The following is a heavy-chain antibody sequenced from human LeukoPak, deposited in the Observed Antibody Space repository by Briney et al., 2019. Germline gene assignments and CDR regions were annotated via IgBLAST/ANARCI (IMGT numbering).Heavy chain of an antibody. CDR2: ISYDGSNK. CDR1: GFTFSCCA. CDR3: ARDYSGNYYKGFDY. V-gene: IGHV3-30-3*01. D-gene: IGHD1-26*01. J-gene: IGHJ4*02. Sequence: GGSLRLSCAASGFTFSCCAVHWVRQAPGKGLEWVAVISYDGSNKFYADSVKGRFTISRDNSKNTLYLQTNSLRAEDTAVYYCARDYSGNYYKGFDYWGQGTLVTVSS.